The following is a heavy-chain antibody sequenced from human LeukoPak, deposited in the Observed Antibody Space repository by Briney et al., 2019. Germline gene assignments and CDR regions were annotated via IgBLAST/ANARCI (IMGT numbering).Heavy chain of an antibody. CDR2: IKRDGSEQ. V-gene: IGHV3-7*01. J-gene: IGHJ4*02. D-gene: IGHD3-10*01. CDR3: ARVRVPSRVLLPYFDY. Sequence: GGSLRLSCAASGFIFSNFWMRWVRQAPGKGLEWVANIKRDGSEQYYVDSVKGRFSISRDMSKNTVFLQMAGLKTEDTAVYYCARVRVPSRVLLPYFDYWGRGTLVTVSS. CDR1: GFIFSNFW.